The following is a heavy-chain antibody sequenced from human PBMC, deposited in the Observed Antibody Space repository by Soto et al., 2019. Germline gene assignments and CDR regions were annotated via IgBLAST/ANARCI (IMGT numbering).Heavy chain of an antibody. J-gene: IGHJ6*02. V-gene: IGHV3-66*01. CDR2: IYSGGST. D-gene: IGHD1-26*01. CDR3: ARGKEWELLPTSHYYGMDV. Sequence: EVQLAESGGGLVQPGGSLRLSCAASGFTVSSNYMSWVRQAPGKGLEWVSVIYSGGSTYYADSVKGRFTISRDNSKNTLYLQMNSLRAEDTAVYYCARGKEWELLPTSHYYGMDVWGQGTTVTVSS. CDR1: GFTVSSNY.